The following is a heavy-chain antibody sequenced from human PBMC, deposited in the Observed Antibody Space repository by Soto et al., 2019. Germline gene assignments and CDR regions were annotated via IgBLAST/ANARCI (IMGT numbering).Heavy chain of an antibody. V-gene: IGHV1-18*01. Sequence: GASVKVSCKASGYTFTSYGISWVRQAPGQGLEWMGWISAYNGNTNYAQKLQGRVTMITDTSTSTAYMELRSLRSDDTAVYYCARLVYNWNDPYYYYYYMDVWGKGTTVTVSS. CDR1: GYTFTSYG. CDR2: ISAYNGNT. D-gene: IGHD1-1*01. J-gene: IGHJ6*03. CDR3: ARLVYNWNDPYYYYYYMDV.